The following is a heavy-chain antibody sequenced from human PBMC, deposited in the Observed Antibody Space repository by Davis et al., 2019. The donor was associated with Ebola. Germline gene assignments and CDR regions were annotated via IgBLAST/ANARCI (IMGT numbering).Heavy chain of an antibody. CDR2: ISAYNGNT. CDR1: GYAFTSYG. CDR3: ARLPGHSSSWPFDY. V-gene: IGHV1-18*01. J-gene: IGHJ4*02. Sequence: ASVKVSCKASGYAFTSYGISWVRQAPGQGLEWMGWISAYNGNTNYAQKLQGRVTITADKSTSTAYMELSSLRSDDTAVYYCARLPGHSSSWPFDYWGQGTLVTVSS. D-gene: IGHD6-13*01.